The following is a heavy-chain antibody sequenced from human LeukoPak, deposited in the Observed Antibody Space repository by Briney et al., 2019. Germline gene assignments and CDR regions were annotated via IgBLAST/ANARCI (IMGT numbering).Heavy chain of an antibody. CDR3: ARLDYGPYYYMDV. D-gene: IGHD4-17*01. V-gene: IGHV4-31*03. Sequence: SQTLSLTCTVSGGSISSGGYYWSWIRQHPGKGLEWIGYIYYSGSIYYNPSLKSRVTISVDTSKNQFSLKLSSVTAADTAVYYCARLDYGPYYYMDVWGKGTTVTVSS. CDR1: GGSISSGGYY. J-gene: IGHJ6*03. CDR2: IYYSGSI.